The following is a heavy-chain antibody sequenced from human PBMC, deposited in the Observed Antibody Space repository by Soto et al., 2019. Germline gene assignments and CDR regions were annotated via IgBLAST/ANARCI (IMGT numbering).Heavy chain of an antibody. V-gene: IGHV3-74*01. Sequence: EVQLVESGGGLVQPGGSLRLSCGASGFTFSSYWMHWVRQAPGKGLVWVSRINSDGSSTSYADSVKGRFTISRDNAKNTLYLQMNSLRAEDTAVYYCARGRITGTTLGGFFDYWGQGTLVTVSS. CDR2: INSDGSST. D-gene: IGHD1-20*01. CDR1: GFTFSSYW. J-gene: IGHJ4*02. CDR3: ARGRITGTTLGGFFDY.